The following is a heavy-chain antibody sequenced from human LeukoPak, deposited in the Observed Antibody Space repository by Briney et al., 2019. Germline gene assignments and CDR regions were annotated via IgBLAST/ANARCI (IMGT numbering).Heavy chain of an antibody. Sequence: TGGSLRLSCAASGFTFSNFSMHWVRQAPGKGLEYVSAISSNGGRTYYANSVKGRFTISRDNSKNMLYLQMGSLRAEDMAVYYCARGSVGAQHWGQGILVTVSS. J-gene: IGHJ4*02. CDR2: ISSNGGRT. CDR3: ARGSVGAQH. V-gene: IGHV3-64*01. D-gene: IGHD1-26*01. CDR1: GFTFSNFS.